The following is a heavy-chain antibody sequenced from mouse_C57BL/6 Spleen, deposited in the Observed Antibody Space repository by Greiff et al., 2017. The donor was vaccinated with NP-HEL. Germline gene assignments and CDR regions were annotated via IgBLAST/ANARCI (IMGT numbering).Heavy chain of an antibody. D-gene: IGHD1-1*01. V-gene: IGHV1-42*01. CDR2: INPSTGGT. J-gene: IGHJ1*03. CDR3: ARAYYYGSSYDWYFDV. Sequence: VQLQQSGPELVKPGASVKISCKASGYSFTGYYMNWVKQSPEKSLEWIGEINPSTGGTTYNQKFKAKATLTVDKSSSTAYMQLKSLTSEDSAVYYCARAYYYGSSYDWYFDVWGTGTTVTVS. CDR1: GYSFTGYY.